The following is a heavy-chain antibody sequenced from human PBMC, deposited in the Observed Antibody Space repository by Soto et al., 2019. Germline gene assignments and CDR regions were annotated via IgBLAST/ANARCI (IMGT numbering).Heavy chain of an antibody. CDR3: ARHRPAASRYAYYYYMDV. J-gene: IGHJ6*03. CDR1: GGSVTSAGYF. V-gene: IGHV4-39*01. Sequence: QLHLEESGPGLVKPSETLSLICSVSGGSVTSAGYFWGWIRQPPGKGLEWLGSVYFSGDTYYNPSRKSRIAMSVDTSKSQFSLNLTSATAADTAIYYCARHRPAASRYAYYYYMDVWGKGTTVAVS. D-gene: IGHD3-9*01. CDR2: VYFSGDT.